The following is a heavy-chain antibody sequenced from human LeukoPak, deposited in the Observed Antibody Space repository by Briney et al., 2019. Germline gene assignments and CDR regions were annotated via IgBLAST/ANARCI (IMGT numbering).Heavy chain of an antibody. CDR2: ISKSGYTI. Sequence: HSGGSLRLSCAASGFTFSSYEMNWVRQAPGKGLEWVSYISKSGYTIHYADSVQGRFTHADSVQGRFTISRDNAKNSLYLQMNSLRAEDTAVYYCTTGSGGYTYGRSFDYWGQGTLVTVSS. CDR3: TTGSGGYTYGRSFDY. CDR1: GFTFSSYE. V-gene: IGHV3-48*03. D-gene: IGHD5-18*01. J-gene: IGHJ4*02.